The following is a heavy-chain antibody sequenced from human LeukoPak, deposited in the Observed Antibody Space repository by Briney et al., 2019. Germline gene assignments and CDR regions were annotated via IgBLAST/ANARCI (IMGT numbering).Heavy chain of an antibody. V-gene: IGHV5-51*01. CDR3: ARRRTTVTTARYFDL. J-gene: IGHJ2*01. CDR2: IYPGDSDT. Sequence: GESLKISCKGSGYSFTSYWIGWVRQMPGKGLEWMGIIYPGDSDTRYSPSFQGQVTISADKSISTAYLQWSSLKASDTAMYYCARRRTTVTTARYFDLWGRGTLVTVSS. D-gene: IGHD4-11*01. CDR1: GYSFTSYW.